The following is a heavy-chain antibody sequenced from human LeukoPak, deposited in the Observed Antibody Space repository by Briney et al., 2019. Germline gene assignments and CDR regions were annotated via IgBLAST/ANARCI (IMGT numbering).Heavy chain of an antibody. V-gene: IGHV3-23*01. J-gene: IGHJ3*02. CDR2: ISGRGGST. CDR3: AKSALGAFDI. Sequence: GGSLRLSCAACGFTFSRYAMSGVPQAPGRGLEGVSAISGRGGSTYYADAVKGRFTISRDNSKNTLYLQMTSLRAEDTAVYYCAKSALGAFDIWGQGTMVTVSS. CDR1: GFTFSRYA.